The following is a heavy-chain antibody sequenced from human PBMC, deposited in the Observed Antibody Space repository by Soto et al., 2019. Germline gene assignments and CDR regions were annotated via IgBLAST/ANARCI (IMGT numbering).Heavy chain of an antibody. Sequence: ASVKVSCKASGYTFTSYGISWVRQAPGQGLEWMGWISACNGNTKYAQKLQGRVTITTDTSASTAYMELSSLRSEDTAVYYCARSIVVVTVLDYWGQGTLVTVSS. D-gene: IGHD2-21*02. CDR3: ARSIVVVTVLDY. CDR2: ISACNGNT. J-gene: IGHJ4*02. CDR1: GYTFTSYG. V-gene: IGHV1-18*01.